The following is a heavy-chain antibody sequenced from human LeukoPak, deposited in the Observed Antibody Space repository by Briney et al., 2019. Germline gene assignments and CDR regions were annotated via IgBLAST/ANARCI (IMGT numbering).Heavy chain of an antibody. D-gene: IGHD2-8*01. J-gene: IGHJ4*02. CDR1: GFTFSSQA. Sequence: GGSLRLSCAASGFTFSSQAMNWVRQAPGKGLEWVSTVSGSGTNTYYANSVRGRSTISSDHSKSTVYLQMNSLRAEDTAVYYCARNAGLDYWGQGILVTVSS. V-gene: IGHV3-23*01. CDR3: ARNAGLDY. CDR2: VSGSGTNT.